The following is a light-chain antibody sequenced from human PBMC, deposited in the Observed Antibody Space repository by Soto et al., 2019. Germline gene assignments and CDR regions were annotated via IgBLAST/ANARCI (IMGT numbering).Light chain of an antibody. J-gene: IGKJ1*01. V-gene: IGKV3-15*01. CDR1: QDIRSS. CDR2: GAS. Sequence: EIVMTQSPATLSVSPGERVTLSCRASQDIRSSLAWYQQKPGQAPRLLIYGASIRATCVPATFSGSGSGTEFTLSISSLQSEDFAVYYCQQYVSSPRTFGQGTKVDIK. CDR3: QQYVSSPRT.